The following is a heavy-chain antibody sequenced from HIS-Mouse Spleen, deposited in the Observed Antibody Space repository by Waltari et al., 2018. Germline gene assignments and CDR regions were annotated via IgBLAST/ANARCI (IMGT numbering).Heavy chain of an antibody. J-gene: IGHJ2*01. CDR2: IYYSGGD. CDR3: AREIPYSSSWYDWYFDL. D-gene: IGHD6-13*01. Sequence: QLQLQESGPGLVKPSETLSLTCTVSGGSISSSSYYWCWIRPPPGKGLGWIGGIYYSGGDNSNPSLKNRVTISVDTSKNQFYLKLSSVTAADTAVYYCAREIPYSSSWYDWYFDLWGRGTLVTVSS. CDR1: GGSISSSSYY. V-gene: IGHV4-39*07.